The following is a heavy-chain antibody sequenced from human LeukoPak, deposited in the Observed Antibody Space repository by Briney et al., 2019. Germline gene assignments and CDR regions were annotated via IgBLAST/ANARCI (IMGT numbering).Heavy chain of an antibody. J-gene: IGHJ6*03. V-gene: IGHV3-49*03. Sequence: GGSLRFTCTASGFTFGDYAMSWFRQAPGQGRKWVGFIRSKAYGGTIEYAASVKGRFTISRDDSKSIAYPQMNSLKTEDTAVYYCTRCRYYYYYYMDVWGKGTTVTVSS. CDR2: IRSKAYGGTI. CDR3: TRCRYYYYYYMDV. CDR1: GFTFGDYA.